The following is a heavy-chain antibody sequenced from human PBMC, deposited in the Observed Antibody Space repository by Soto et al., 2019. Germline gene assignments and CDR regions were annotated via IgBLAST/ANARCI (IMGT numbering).Heavy chain of an antibody. V-gene: IGHV4-39*01. CDR2: IYYSGST. CDR3: ARIPAIGHLVLELLDL. Sequence: SETLSLTCTVSGGSISSSSYYWGWIRQPPGKGLEWIGSIYYSGSTYYNPSLKSRVTISVDTSKNQFSLKLSSVTAADTAVYYCARIPAIGHLVLELLDLWGQRTLDTVSS. D-gene: IGHD6-6*01. CDR1: GGSISSSSYY. J-gene: IGHJ5*02.